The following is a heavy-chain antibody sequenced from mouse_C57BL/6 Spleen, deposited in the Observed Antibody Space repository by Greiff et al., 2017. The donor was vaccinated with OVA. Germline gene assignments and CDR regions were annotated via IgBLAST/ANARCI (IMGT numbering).Heavy chain of an antibody. D-gene: IGHD2-12*01. CDR2: IYPGSGST. CDR3: ASTMPSYYSDCYFDS. J-gene: IGHJ2*01. V-gene: IGHV1-55*01. Sequence: QVQLQQPGAELVKPGASVKMSCKASGYTFTSYWITWVKQRPGQGLEWIGDIYPGSGSTNYNEKFKSKATLTVDKSSSTAYMQLSSLTSEDYAVYSCASTMPSYYSDCYFDSWGQGTTLTVSS. CDR1: GYTFTSYW.